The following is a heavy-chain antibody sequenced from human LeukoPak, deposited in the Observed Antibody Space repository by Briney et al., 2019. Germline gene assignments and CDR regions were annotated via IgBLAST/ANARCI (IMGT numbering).Heavy chain of an antibody. J-gene: IGHJ5*02. D-gene: IGHD3-10*01. Sequence: PWETLSLTCTVSGGSISSGSYYWSWIRQPAGKGLEWIGRIYTSGSTNYNPSLKSRVTISVDTSKNQFSLKLSSVTAADTAVYYCARDQKYYYGSGSYLSWFDPWGQGTLVTVSS. V-gene: IGHV4-61*02. CDR1: GGSISSGSYY. CDR3: ARDQKYYYGSGSYLSWFDP. CDR2: IYTSGST.